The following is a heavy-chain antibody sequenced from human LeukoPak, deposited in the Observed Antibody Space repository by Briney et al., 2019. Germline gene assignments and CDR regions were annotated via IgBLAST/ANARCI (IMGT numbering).Heavy chain of an antibody. D-gene: IGHD3-22*01. Sequence: SVKVSCKASGGTFSSYAISWVRQAPGQGLEWMGRIIPILGIANYAQKFQGRVTITADKSTSTAYMELSSLRSEDTAVYYCARDPAYYYDSSGYQQDYWGQGALVTVSS. CDR1: GGTFSSYA. J-gene: IGHJ4*02. CDR3: ARDPAYYYDSSGYQQDY. V-gene: IGHV1-69*04. CDR2: IIPILGIA.